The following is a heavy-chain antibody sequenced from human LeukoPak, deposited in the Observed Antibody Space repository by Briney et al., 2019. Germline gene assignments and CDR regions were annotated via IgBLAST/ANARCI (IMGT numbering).Heavy chain of an antibody. CDR3: ARSHKLEPALEH. Sequence: ASVKVSCKASGYTFTSYGISWVRQAPRQGLEWMGWISAYNGNTNYAQKLQGRVTMTTDTSTSTAYMELRSLRSDDTAVYYCARSHKLEPALEHWGQGTLVTVSS. D-gene: IGHD1-1*01. CDR1: GYTFTSYG. J-gene: IGHJ1*01. CDR2: ISAYNGNT. V-gene: IGHV1-18*01.